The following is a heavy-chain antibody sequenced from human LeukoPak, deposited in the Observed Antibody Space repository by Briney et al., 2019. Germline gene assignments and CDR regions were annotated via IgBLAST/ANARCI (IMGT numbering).Heavy chain of an antibody. D-gene: IGHD2-15*01. CDR1: GGSISSGDYY. J-gene: IGHJ4*02. V-gene: IGHV4-30-4*01. Sequence: SETLSLTCTVSGGSISSGDYYWSWIRQPPGKGLEWIGYIYYSGSTYYNPSLKSRVTISVDTSKNQFSLKLSSVTAADTAVYYCARRVARPRNFDYWGQGTLVTVSS. CDR2: IYYSGST. CDR3: ARRVARPRNFDY.